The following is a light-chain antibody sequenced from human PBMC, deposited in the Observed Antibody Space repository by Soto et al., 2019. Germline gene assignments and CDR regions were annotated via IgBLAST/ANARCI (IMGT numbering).Light chain of an antibody. CDR1: SGHSSYA. CDR3: QTWGTGIHEVV. V-gene: IGLV4-69*01. Sequence: QSVLTQSPSASASLGASVKLTCTLSSGHSSYAIAWHQQQPEKGPRYLMKLNSDGSHSKGDGIPDRFPGSSSGAERYLTISSLQSEDEADYYCQTWGTGIHEVVFGGGTKLTVL. CDR2: LNSDGSH. J-gene: IGLJ2*01.